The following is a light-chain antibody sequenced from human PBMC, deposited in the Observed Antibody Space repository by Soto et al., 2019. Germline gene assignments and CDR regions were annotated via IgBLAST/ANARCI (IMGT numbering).Light chain of an antibody. V-gene: IGKV3-15*01. Sequence: EIVMTQSPATLSVSPGERATLSCRASQSVSSNLAWYQQKPGQAPRLLIYGASTRATGFPARFSGSGSGTEFTLTIRSLQSENFAGYYCQQYNNWPPYTFGQGTKLEIK. CDR3: QQYNNWPPYT. CDR1: QSVSSN. J-gene: IGKJ2*01. CDR2: GAS.